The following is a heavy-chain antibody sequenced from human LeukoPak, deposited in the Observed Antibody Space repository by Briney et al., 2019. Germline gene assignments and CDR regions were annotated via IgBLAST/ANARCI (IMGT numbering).Heavy chain of an antibody. Sequence: ASQTLSLTCTVSGGSISSGGYYWSWIRQHPGKGLEWIGYIYYSGSTYYNPSLKSRVTISVDTSENQFSLKLSSVTAADTAVYYCARGDLEAGIFDYWGQGTLVTVSS. CDR2: IYYSGST. CDR1: GGSISSGGYY. D-gene: IGHD1-1*01. J-gene: IGHJ4*02. CDR3: ARGDLEAGIFDY. V-gene: IGHV4-31*03.